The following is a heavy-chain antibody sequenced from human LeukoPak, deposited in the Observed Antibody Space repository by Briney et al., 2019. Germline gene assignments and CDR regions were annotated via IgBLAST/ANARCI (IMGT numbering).Heavy chain of an antibody. Sequence: GGSLRLSRAASGFTFSSYSMNWVRQAPGKGLEWVSYISSSSSTIYYAGSVKGRFTISRDNAKNSLYLQMNSLRAEDTAVYYCARAMWGYCSSTSCSCDYWGQGTLVTVSS. CDR3: ARAMWGYCSSTSCSCDY. CDR2: ISSSSSTI. J-gene: IGHJ4*02. CDR1: GFTFSSYS. V-gene: IGHV3-48*01. D-gene: IGHD2-2*01.